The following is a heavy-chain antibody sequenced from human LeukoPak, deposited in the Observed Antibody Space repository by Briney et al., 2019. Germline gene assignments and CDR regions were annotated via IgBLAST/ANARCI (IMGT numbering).Heavy chain of an antibody. V-gene: IGHV3-23*01. CDR1: GFTFSSYA. J-gene: IGHJ4*02. D-gene: IGHD3-10*01. Sequence: GGSLRLSCAASGFTFSSYAMSWVRQAPGKGLEWVSAISGSGGSTYYADSVKGRFTISRDNAKNSLYLQMNSLRAEDTALYYCAKDYGFGESVSYYFDYWGQGTLVTVSS. CDR3: AKDYGFGESVSYYFDY. CDR2: ISGSGGST.